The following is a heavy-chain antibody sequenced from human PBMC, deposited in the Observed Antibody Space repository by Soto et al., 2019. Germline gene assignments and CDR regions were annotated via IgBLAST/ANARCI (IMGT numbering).Heavy chain of an antibody. CDR3: AVNIAAAGTAGFDY. CDR2: ISAYNGNT. D-gene: IGHD6-13*01. V-gene: IGHV1-18*01. CDR1: GYTFTSYG. Sequence: QVQLVQSGAEVKKPGASVKVSCKASGYTFTSYGISWVRQAPGQGLEWMGWISAYNGNTNYAQKLQGRVTXXTXTXXSTAYMELRSLRSDATAVYYCAVNIAAAGTAGFDYWGQGTLVTVSS. J-gene: IGHJ4*02.